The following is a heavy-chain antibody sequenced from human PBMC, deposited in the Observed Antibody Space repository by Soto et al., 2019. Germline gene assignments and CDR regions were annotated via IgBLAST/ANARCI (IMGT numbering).Heavy chain of an antibody. CDR3: AKDLMSRYCSSTSCPYYYYGMDV. CDR1: GFTFSSYG. V-gene: IGHV3-30*18. Sequence: QVQLVESGGGVVQPGRSLRLSCAASGFTFSSYGMHWVRQAPGKGLEWVAVISYDGSNKYYADSVKGRFTISRDNSKNTLYLQMNSLRAEDTAVYYCAKDLMSRYCSSTSCPYYYYGMDVWGQGTTVTVSS. CDR2: ISYDGSNK. D-gene: IGHD2-2*01. J-gene: IGHJ6*02.